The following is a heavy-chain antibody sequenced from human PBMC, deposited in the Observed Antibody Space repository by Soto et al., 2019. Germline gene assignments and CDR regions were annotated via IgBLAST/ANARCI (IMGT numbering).Heavy chain of an antibody. D-gene: IGHD3-9*01. Sequence: SETLSLTCTVSGGSISSGDYYWSWIRQPPGKGLEWIGYIYYSGTTYYNPSLKSRVTISVDTSKNQFSLKLSSVTAADTAVHYCARETYYDILTGYRYYYGMDVWGQGTTVT. J-gene: IGHJ6*02. CDR3: ARETYYDILTGYRYYYGMDV. CDR2: IYYSGTT. CDR1: GGSISSGDYY. V-gene: IGHV4-30-4*01.